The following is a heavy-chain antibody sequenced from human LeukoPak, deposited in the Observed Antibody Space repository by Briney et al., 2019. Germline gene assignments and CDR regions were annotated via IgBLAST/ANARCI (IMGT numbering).Heavy chain of an antibody. Sequence: SETLSLTCAVYGGSFSGYYWNWIRQPPGKGLEWIGEINHSGSTNYNSSLKSRVTISVDTSKNQFSLKLSSVTAADTAVYYCARDSSYYDSSGYYPTEGFDYWGQGTLVTVSS. CDR2: INHSGST. V-gene: IGHV4-34*01. D-gene: IGHD3-22*01. CDR1: GGSFSGYY. CDR3: ARDSSYYDSSGYYPTEGFDY. J-gene: IGHJ4*02.